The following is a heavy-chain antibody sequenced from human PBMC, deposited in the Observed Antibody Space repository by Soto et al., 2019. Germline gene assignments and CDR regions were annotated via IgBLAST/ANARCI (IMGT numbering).Heavy chain of an antibody. Sequence: SETLSLTCTVSGGSISSYYWSWIRQPPGKGLEWIGYIYYSGSTNYNPSLKSRVTISVDTSKNQFSLKLSSVTAADTAVYYCARVKAAAGPGYMDVWGKGTTVTVSS. D-gene: IGHD6-13*01. J-gene: IGHJ6*03. CDR2: IYYSGST. CDR3: ARVKAAAGPGYMDV. CDR1: GGSISSYY. V-gene: IGHV4-59*01.